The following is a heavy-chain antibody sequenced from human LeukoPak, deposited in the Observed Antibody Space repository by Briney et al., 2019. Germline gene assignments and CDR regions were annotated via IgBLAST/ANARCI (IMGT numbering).Heavy chain of an antibody. CDR1: GGTFSSYA. V-gene: IGHV1-69*04. D-gene: IGHD2-15*01. CDR3: ARDENCSGGSCYDIPSYYYYYGMDV. Sequence: SVKVSCKASGGTFSSYAISWVRQAPGQGLEWMGRIIPILGIANYAQKFQGRVTITADKSTSTAYMELSSLRSEDTAVYYCARDENCSGGSCYDIPSYYYYYGMDVWGQGTTVTVSS. CDR2: IIPILGIA. J-gene: IGHJ6*02.